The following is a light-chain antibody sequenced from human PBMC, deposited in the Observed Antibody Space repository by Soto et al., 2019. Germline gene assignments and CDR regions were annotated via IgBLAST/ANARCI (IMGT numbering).Light chain of an antibody. CDR2: AAS. J-gene: IGKJ4*01. CDR1: QSISNY. CDR3: QQSYGTPLT. Sequence: DMEMTQSPSSLSASVGDRVTITCRASQSISNYLNWYQHKPGKVPKLLIYAASSLQSGVTTRFSGSGSGTDFTLTINSLQPEDFATYYCQQSYGTPLTFGWGNKLEIK. V-gene: IGKV1-39*01.